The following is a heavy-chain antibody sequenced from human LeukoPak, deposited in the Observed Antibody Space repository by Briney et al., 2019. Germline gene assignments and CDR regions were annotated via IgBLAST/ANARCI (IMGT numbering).Heavy chain of an antibody. Sequence: GGSLRLSCAASGFTFSSYWLSWVRQAPGKGLEWVANIKQDGSEKYYVDSVKGRFTISRDNAKSSLYLQMNSLRAEDTAVYYCARVSLVVVPGSNWFDPWGQGTLVTVSS. V-gene: IGHV3-7*01. D-gene: IGHD2-2*01. CDR3: ARVSLVVVPGSNWFDP. CDR1: GFTFSSYW. CDR2: IKQDGSEK. J-gene: IGHJ5*02.